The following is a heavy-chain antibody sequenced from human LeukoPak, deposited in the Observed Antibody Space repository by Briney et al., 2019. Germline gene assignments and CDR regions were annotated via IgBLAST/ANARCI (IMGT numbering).Heavy chain of an antibody. J-gene: IGHJ4*02. CDR2: ISSSSSYI. CDR1: GFTFSSYS. V-gene: IGHV3-21*01. D-gene: IGHD3-22*01. Sequence: GGSLRLSCAASGFTFSSYSMNRVRQAPGKGLEWVSSISSSSSYIYSADSVKGRFTISRDNAKNSLYLQMNSLRAEDTAVYYCARSPGAMIVVVPDYWGQGTLVTVSS. CDR3: ARSPGAMIVVVPDY.